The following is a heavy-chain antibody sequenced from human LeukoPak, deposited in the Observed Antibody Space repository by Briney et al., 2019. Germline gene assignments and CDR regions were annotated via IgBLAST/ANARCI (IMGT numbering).Heavy chain of an antibody. CDR2: IKQDGTER. CDR3: ARDLGMTTVTTEVP. CDR1: GFTFSSDW. J-gene: IGHJ5*02. V-gene: IGHV3-7*01. Sequence: GGSLRLSCAASGFTFSSDWMSWVRQAPGKGLEWVASIKQDGTERHHVDSVKDRFIISRDNARNSLYLEMNSLRVEDTAVYYCARDLGMTTVTTEVPWGQGTLVTVSS. D-gene: IGHD4-17*01.